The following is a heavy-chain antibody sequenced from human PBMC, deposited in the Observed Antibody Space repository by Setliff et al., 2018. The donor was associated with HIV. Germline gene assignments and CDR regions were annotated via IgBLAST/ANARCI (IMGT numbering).Heavy chain of an antibody. J-gene: IGHJ4*02. CDR1: GYSISSGYF. CDR3: ARLRISGWDLDY. V-gene: IGHV4-38-2*01. Sequence: SETLSLTCGVSGYSISSGYFWGWIRQPPGKGLEWIGSIYRSGSTYCNPSLKSRVTISLDTSKNQFSLKLTSVTAADTAVYYCARLRISGWDLDYWGQGTLVTVSS. CDR2: IYRSGST. D-gene: IGHD6-19*01.